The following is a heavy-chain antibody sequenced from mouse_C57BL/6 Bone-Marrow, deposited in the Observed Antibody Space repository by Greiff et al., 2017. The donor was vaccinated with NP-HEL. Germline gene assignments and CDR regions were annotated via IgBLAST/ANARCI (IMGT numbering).Heavy chain of an antibody. CDR2: ISNLAYSI. V-gene: IGHV5-15*01. J-gene: IGHJ4*01. CDR1: GFTFSDYG. Sequence: EVKLVESGGGLVQPGGSLKLSCAASGFTFSDYGMAWVRQAPRKGPEWVAFISNLAYSIYYADTVTGRFTITRENATNALYLEMSSLRSEDTAMYYCAGEGYYYGSSYVRAMDFGGQGTAATVTS. CDR3: AGEGYYYGSSYVRAMDF. D-gene: IGHD1-1*01.